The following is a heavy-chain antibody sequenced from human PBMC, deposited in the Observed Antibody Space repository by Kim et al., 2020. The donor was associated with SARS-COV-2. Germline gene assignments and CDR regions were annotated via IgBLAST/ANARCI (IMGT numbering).Heavy chain of an antibody. Sequence: YPQKFQGRVQMTKDTSTSTVYMELSSLKSEDTAVYYCARTTYDSGGTFDYWGQGTLVTVSS. V-gene: IGHV1-46*01. D-gene: IGHD3-10*01. J-gene: IGHJ4*02. CDR3: ARTTYDSGGTFDY.